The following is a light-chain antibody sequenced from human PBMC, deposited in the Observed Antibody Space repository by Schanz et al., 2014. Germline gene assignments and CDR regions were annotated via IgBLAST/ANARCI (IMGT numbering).Light chain of an antibody. CDR2: DAS. CDR1: QSVSSY. V-gene: IGKV3-11*01. J-gene: IGKJ4*01. CDR3: QQANSFPLLT. Sequence: EIVLTQSPATLSLSPGDRATLSCRASQSVSSYLAWFQQKPGQAPRLLIYDASNRATGIPARFSGSGSGTDFTLTISSLQPDDFATYYCQQANSFPLLTFGGGTKVEIK.